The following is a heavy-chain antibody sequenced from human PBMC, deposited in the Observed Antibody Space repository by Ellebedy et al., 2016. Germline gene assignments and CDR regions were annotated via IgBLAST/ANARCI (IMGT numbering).Heavy chain of an antibody. V-gene: IGHV3-7*04. D-gene: IGHD2-2*01. CDR1: GFTFSSYW. Sequence: RGSLRLSCAASGFTFSSYWMSWVRQAPGKGLEWVANIKQDGSENYYVDSVKGRFTISRDNAKNSLYLQMNSLRAEDTAVYYCARDEDCSSTSCYEGRYYYYGMDVWGQGTTVTVSS. CDR3: ARDEDCSSTSCYEGRYYYYGMDV. CDR2: IKQDGSEN. J-gene: IGHJ6*02.